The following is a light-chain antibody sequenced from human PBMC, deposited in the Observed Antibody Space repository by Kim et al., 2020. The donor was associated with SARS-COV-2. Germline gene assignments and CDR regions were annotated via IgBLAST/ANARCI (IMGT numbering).Light chain of an antibody. CDR1: QDISNY. CDR2: DAS. CDR3: QQYDNLPPLA. Sequence: DIQMTQFPSSLSASVGDRVTITCQASQDISNYLNWYQQKPGKAPKLLIYDASNLETGVPSRFSGSGSGTDFTFTISSLQPEDIATYYCQQYDNLPPLAFGGGTQVDIK. J-gene: IGKJ4*01. V-gene: IGKV1-33*01.